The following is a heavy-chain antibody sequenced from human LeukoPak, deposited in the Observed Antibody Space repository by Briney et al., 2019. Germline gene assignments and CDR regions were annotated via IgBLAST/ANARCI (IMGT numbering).Heavy chain of an antibody. CDR2: IGAYNGNT. CDR3: ARDHRLLTTGTTLWPLVY. D-gene: IGHD1-1*01. J-gene: IGHJ4*02. Sequence: ASVKASCKASGYTFTSYGISWVRQAPGQGLEWMGWIGAYNGNTNYAQKLQGRVTMTTDTSTSTAYMELRSLRSDDTAVYYCARDHRLLTTGTTLWPLVYWGQGTLVTVSS. CDR1: GYTFTSYG. V-gene: IGHV1-18*01.